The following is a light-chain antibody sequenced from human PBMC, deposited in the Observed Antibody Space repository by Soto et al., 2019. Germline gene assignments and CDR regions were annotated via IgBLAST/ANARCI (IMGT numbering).Light chain of an antibody. V-gene: IGLV2-14*01. Sequence: QSALTQPASVSGSPGQSITISCTGTSSDVGGYNYVSRYQQHPGKAPKLVISDVSNRPSGISNRFSGSKSGNTASLTISGLQAEDEGDYYCASYTSSTTYVFGTGTKVTVL. CDR1: SSDVGGYNY. CDR2: DVS. CDR3: ASYTSSTTYV. J-gene: IGLJ1*01.